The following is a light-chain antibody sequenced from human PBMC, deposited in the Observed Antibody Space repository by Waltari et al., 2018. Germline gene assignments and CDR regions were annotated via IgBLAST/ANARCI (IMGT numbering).Light chain of an antibody. CDR3: SSYAGRNNLGV. J-gene: IGLJ3*02. V-gene: IGLV2-8*01. CDR1: SSDIGGYSY. CDR2: EVT. Sequence: QSALTQPPSASGSPGQSVTISCTGTSSDIGGYSYVPWYQQHPGKAPKLMIYEVTKRPSGVPDRFSGSKSGNTASLTVSGLQAEDVADYYCSSYAGRNNLGVFGGGTKLTVL.